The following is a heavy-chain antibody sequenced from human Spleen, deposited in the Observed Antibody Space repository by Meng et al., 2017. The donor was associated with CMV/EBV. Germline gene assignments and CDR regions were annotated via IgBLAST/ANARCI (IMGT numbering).Heavy chain of an antibody. Sequence: CKAAGYVFTVYWIAWVRQIPGKGLEWMGMIYPADSDTTYSPSFQGQVTMSADRATTTAYLQWNSLKASDSAMYYCVRRLTGTAQFDPWGQGTLVTVSS. D-gene: IGHD1-7*01. CDR2: IYPADSDT. CDR1: GYVFTVYW. V-gene: IGHV5-51*01. CDR3: VRRLTGTAQFDP. J-gene: IGHJ5*02.